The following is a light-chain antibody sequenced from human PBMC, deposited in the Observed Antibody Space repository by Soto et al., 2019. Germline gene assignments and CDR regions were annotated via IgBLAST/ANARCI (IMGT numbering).Light chain of an antibody. V-gene: IGKV3-15*01. CDR2: GAS. Sequence: EVVLTQSPATLSVSPGDRATLSCRASQSVSRNLAWYQQKPGQAPRLLIYGASTRATGVPARFSGSGSATEFTLSISSLQSEDVAVYYCQQYGSSLFTFGPGTKVDIK. CDR1: QSVSRN. CDR3: QQYGSSLFT. J-gene: IGKJ3*01.